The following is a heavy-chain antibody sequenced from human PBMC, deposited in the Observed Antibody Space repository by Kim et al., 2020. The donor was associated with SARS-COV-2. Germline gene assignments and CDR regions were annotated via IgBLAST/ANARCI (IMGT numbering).Heavy chain of an antibody. CDR2: ISAYNGNT. V-gene: IGHV1-18*04. CDR1: GYTFTSYG. Sequence: ASVKVSCKASGYTFTSYGISWVRQAPGQGLEWMGWISAYNGNTNYAQKLQGRVTMTTDTSTSTAYMELRSLRSDDTAVYYCAREPLSRYFDWLLSTTLGDRDYYYGMDVWGQGTTVTVSS. D-gene: IGHD3-9*01. J-gene: IGHJ6*02. CDR3: AREPLSRYFDWLLSTTLGDRDYYYGMDV.